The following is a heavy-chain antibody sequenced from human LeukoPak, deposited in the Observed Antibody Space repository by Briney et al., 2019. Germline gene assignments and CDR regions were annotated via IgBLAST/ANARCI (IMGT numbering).Heavy chain of an antibody. CDR2: IYVTGST. D-gene: IGHD3-16*02. J-gene: IGHJ6*03. CDR1: GGSISSYY. CDR3: ARHIGGGIEDMDV. V-gene: IGHV4-59*08. Sequence: KPSETLSLTCTVSGGSISSYYWSWIRQSPGKGLEWIGYIYVTGSTRYNPYLRSRVTISVDTSRNQFFLKMSSVTAADTAVYYCARHIGGGIEDMDVWGKGTKVTVSS.